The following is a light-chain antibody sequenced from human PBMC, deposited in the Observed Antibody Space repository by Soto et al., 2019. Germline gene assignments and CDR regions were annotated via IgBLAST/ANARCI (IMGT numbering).Light chain of an antibody. CDR3: QQRSNWPRT. V-gene: IGKV3D-20*02. J-gene: IGKJ1*01. CDR2: RTS. CDR1: QSLSSIY. Sequence: EITLTQSPGTLSLSPGQGATLSCRASQSLSSIYLAWYQQKPGQAPRLLIYRTSSRATGIPDRFSGSESETDFTLTISSLEPEDFAVYYCQQRSNWPRTFGQGTKVDIK.